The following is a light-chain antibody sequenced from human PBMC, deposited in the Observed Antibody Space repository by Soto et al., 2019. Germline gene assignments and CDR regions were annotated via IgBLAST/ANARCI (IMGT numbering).Light chain of an antibody. J-gene: IGKJ2*01. Sequence: EIVLTQSPGTLSLSPGERATLSCRASQSVSSSFSAWYQQKPGQAPRLLIYGASSRATGIPDRFSGSGAGTDFTLTISRREPEEVAVYCCQQYGSSPMYTLGQGTKLEIK. V-gene: IGKV3-20*01. CDR2: GAS. CDR1: QSVSSSF. CDR3: QQYGSSPMYT.